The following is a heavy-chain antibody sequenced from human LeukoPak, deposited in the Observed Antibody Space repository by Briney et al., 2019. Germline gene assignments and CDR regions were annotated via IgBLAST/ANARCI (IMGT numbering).Heavy chain of an antibody. D-gene: IGHD1-7*01. V-gene: IGHV5-51*01. J-gene: IGHJ5*02. Sequence: GESLKISCKGSGYSFTSNWIGWVRQMPGKGLEWMGIIWPDDSDTKYSPSFQGQVTISVDKSISTAYLQWSSLKASDTAMYYCARQGGTTAGRFDPWGQGTLVTVSS. CDR1: GYSFTSNW. CDR3: ARQGGTTAGRFDP. CDR2: IWPDDSDT.